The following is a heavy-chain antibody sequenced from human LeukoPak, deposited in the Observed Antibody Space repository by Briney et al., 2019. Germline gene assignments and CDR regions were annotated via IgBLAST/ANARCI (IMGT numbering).Heavy chain of an antibody. V-gene: IGHV4-39*01. D-gene: IGHD3-16*01. CDR3: ARRAGGFDY. J-gene: IGHJ4*02. CDR1: GGSISSSSYY. Sequence: PSETLSLTCTVSGGSISSSSYYWGWIRQPPGKGLEWIGSIYYSGSTYYNPSLKSRVTISADTSKNQFSLKLSSVTAADTAVYYCARRAGGFDYWGQGTLVTVSS. CDR2: IYYSGST.